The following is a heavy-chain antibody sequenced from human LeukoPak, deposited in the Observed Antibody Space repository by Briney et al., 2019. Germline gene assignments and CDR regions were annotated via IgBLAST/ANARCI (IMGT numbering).Heavy chain of an antibody. CDR1: GFTFSSYS. D-gene: IGHD3-22*01. CDR2: ISSSSSYI. V-gene: IGHV3-21*01. CDR3: ASEYYYDSSGYYYVSSYFDY. Sequence: PGGSLRLSCAASGFTFSSYSMNWVRQAPGKGPEWVSSISSSSSYIYYADSVKGRFTVSRDNAKNSLYLQMNSLRAEDTAVYYCASEYYYDSSGYYYVSSYFDYWGQGTLVTVSS. J-gene: IGHJ4*02.